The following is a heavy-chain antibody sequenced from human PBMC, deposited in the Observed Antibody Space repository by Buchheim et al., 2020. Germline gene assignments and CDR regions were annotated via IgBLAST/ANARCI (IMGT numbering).Heavy chain of an antibody. CDR2: ISYDGSDR. D-gene: IGHD7-27*01. CDR1: GFTFSSYG. J-gene: IGHJ4*02. CDR3: AKDSLGILAIDY. Sequence: QVQLVESGGGVVQPGRSLRLSCAASGFTFSSYGIHWVRQAPGKGLEWVAVISYDGSDRYYADSVKGRFTISRDTSKNTLYLQMNSLRAEDTAVYYCAKDSLGILAIDYWGQGTL. V-gene: IGHV3-30*18.